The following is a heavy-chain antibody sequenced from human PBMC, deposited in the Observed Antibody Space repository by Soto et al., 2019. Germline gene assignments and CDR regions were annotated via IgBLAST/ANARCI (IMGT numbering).Heavy chain of an antibody. CDR3: ARRSKDGRSWHLDY. Sequence: PGESLKISCKGSGYSFTSYWICWVRQMPGKRLEWXGIXXPXXSXTXXXPXXXGQVTISADKSISPAYLQWSSLKASDTAMYYCARRSKDGRSWHLDYWGQGTLVTASS. D-gene: IGHD2-15*01. CDR2: XXPXXSXT. J-gene: IGHJ4*02. CDR1: GYSFTSYW. V-gene: IGHV5-51*01.